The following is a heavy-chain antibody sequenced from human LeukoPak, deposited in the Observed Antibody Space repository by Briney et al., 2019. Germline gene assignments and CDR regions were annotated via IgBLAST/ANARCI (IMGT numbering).Heavy chain of an antibody. Sequence: PGGSLRLSCAASGFTFDAYEINWVRQAPGKGLEWVSYISGSGRTIYYADSVKGRFTISWDNAKNSVYLQMNRLRAEDTAVYYCARGVYGRFDSWGREPWSPSPQ. CDR2: ISGSGRTI. J-gene: IGHJ5*01. CDR3: ARGVYGRFDS. D-gene: IGHD2/OR15-2a*01. V-gene: IGHV3-48*03. CDR1: GFTFDAYE.